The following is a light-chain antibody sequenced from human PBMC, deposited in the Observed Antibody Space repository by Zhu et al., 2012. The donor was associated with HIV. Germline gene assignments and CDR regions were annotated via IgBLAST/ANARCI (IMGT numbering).Light chain of an antibody. V-gene: IGKV1-39*01. CDR1: QSIGTY. Sequence: DIQMTQSPSSLSASVGDRVTITCRASQSIGTYLHWYQQKSGAAPKVLIYSVPSLQSGVPSRFSGSGSGTDFTLTISSLQPEDFATYYCQQTYNSRTFGQGTKVQIK. J-gene: IGKJ1*01. CDR3: QQTYNSRT. CDR2: SVP.